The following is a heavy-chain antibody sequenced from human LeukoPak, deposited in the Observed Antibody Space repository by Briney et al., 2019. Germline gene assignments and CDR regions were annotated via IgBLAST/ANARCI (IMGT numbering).Heavy chain of an antibody. Sequence: SETLSLTCAVYGGSFSGYYWSWIRQPPGKGLEWIGEINHSGSTNYNPSLKSRVTISVDTSKNQLSLKLSSVTAADTAVYYCARGLGATTHFDYWGQGTLVTVSS. CDR1: GGSFSGYY. J-gene: IGHJ4*02. CDR3: ARGLGATTHFDY. D-gene: IGHD1-26*01. CDR2: INHSGST. V-gene: IGHV4-34*01.